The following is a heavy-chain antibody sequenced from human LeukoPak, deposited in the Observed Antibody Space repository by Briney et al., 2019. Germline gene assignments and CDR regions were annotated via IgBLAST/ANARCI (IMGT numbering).Heavy chain of an antibody. CDR1: GYRFGNYW. D-gene: IGHD5-24*01. V-gene: IGHV5-51*01. J-gene: IGHJ4*02. Sequence: GESLKISCKGSGYRFGNYWTAWVRQMPGKGLESMGIIYPGDSDTRNSPSFQGQVTFSADKSISTAYLQWSSLKASDTAMYYCARLSDGYNDFWGQGTLVTVSS. CDR2: IYPGDSDT. CDR3: ARLSDGYNDF.